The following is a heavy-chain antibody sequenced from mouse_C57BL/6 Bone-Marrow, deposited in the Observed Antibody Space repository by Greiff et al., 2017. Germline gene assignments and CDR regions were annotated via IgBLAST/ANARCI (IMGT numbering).Heavy chain of an antibody. CDR3: ATELSYFDY. D-gene: IGHD3-3*01. J-gene: IGHJ2*01. V-gene: IGHV1-19*01. CDR1: GYTFTDYY. CDR2: INPYNGGT. Sequence: EVQLQQSGPVLVKPGASVKMSCKASGYTFTDYYMNWVKQSHGQSLAWIGVINPYNGGTSYNQKFKGKATLTVDKSSSTAYMELNSLTSEDSAVYYCATELSYFDYWGQGTTLTVSS.